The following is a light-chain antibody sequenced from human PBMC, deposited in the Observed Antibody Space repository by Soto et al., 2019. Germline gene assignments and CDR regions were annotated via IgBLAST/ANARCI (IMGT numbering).Light chain of an antibody. J-gene: IGLJ1*01. Sequence: QSALTQPASVSASPGQSITIPCTGTSSDVGSYNFVSWFQQHPGKVPKLLIYEGTKRPSGLSDRFSGSKSGNTASLTISGLQAEDEAYYYCYSSAGDTLYVFGTGTKVTVL. CDR1: SSDVGSYNF. CDR2: EGT. V-gene: IGLV2-23*01. CDR3: YSSAGDTLYV.